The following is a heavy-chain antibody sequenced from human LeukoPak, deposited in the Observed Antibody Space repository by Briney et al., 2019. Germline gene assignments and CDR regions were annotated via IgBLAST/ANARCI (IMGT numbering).Heavy chain of an antibody. CDR3: ARTISSSTRLYYFDY. D-gene: IGHD5-12*01. J-gene: IGHJ4*02. CDR2: IYYSGST. V-gene: IGHV4-31*11. CDR1: GGSFSGYY. Sequence: PSETLSLTCAVYGGSFSGYYWSWIRQHPGKGLEWIGYIYYSGSTYYNPSLKSRVTISVDTSKNQFSLKLSSVTAADTAVCYCARTISSSTRLYYFDYWGQGTLVTVSS.